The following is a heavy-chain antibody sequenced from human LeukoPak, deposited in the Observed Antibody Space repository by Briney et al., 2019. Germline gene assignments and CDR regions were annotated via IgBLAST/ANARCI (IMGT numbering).Heavy chain of an antibody. CDR1: GGTFSSYA. CDR2: IIPIFGTA. CDR3: ARARDPHRRGFDY. V-gene: IGHV1-69*01. Sequence: SVKVSCKASGGTFSSYAISWVRQAPGQGLEWMGGIIPIFGTANYAQKFQGRVTITADESTSTAYMELSSLRSEDTAVYYCARARDPHRRGFDYWGQGTLVTVSS. J-gene: IGHJ4*02. D-gene: IGHD1-14*01.